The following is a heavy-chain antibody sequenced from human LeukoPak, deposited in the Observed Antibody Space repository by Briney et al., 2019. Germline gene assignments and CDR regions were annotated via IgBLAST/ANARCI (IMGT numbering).Heavy chain of an antibody. CDR2: IFYSGST. V-gene: IGHV4-31*03. J-gene: IGHJ4*02. CDR3: SREVISMIEVGYFDC. Sequence: TPSETLSLTCTVSGGSISSGGYYWSWVRQHPGKGLEWIGYIFYSGSTNYNPSLKSRVTISEDTSKNQFSLKLSSVTAADTAVYYCSREVISMIEVGYFDCWGQGTLVTVSS. D-gene: IGHD3-22*01. CDR1: GGSISSGGYY.